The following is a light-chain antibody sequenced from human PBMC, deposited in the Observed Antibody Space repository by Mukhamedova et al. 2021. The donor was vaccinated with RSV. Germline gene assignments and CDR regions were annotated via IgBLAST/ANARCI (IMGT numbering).Light chain of an antibody. CDR3: QQYANLFT. J-gene: IGKJ3*01. Sequence: WYQRRVHGKAPKLLIYDASNLATGVPPRVSGGGSGTDFTFTISSLQPEDIETYYCQQYANLFTFGPGTRVVIK. V-gene: IGKV1-33*01. CDR2: DAS.